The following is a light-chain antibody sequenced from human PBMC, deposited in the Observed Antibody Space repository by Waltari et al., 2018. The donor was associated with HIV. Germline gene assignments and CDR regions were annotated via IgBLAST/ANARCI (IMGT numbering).Light chain of an antibody. Sequence: DIVMTQSPDSLAVSLGERATINCKSSQSILSSSNNKNSLTWYQQKPGQPPKLLIYWASTRESGVPDRFSGSGSGTDFTLTISNLQAEDVAVYYCQQYYDTPFTFGQGTKVEIK. V-gene: IGKV4-1*01. CDR2: WAS. J-gene: IGKJ2*01. CDR1: QSILSSSNNKNS. CDR3: QQYYDTPFT.